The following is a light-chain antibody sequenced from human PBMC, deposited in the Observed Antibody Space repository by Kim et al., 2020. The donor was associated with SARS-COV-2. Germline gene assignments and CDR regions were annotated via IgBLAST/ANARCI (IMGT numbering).Light chain of an antibody. V-gene: IGLV10-54*01. Sequence: RRPATRSCTESSNNVGNRGAAWLQQRQGQPPKLLSYRDNNRPSGVSERFSASRSGNTAYLTITGLQPEDEADYYCSAWDTGLNGYVFGTGTKVTVL. CDR2: RDN. CDR1: SNNVGNRG. J-gene: IGLJ1*01. CDR3: SAWDTGLNGYV.